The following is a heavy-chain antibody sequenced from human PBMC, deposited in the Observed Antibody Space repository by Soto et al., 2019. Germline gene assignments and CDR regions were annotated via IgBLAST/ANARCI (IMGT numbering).Heavy chain of an antibody. D-gene: IGHD6-13*01. CDR1: GFTFSSYS. CDR2: ISSGSSTI. V-gene: IGHV3-48*04. Sequence: PGGSLRLSCAASGFTFSSYSMNWVRQAPGKGLEWIAYISSGSSTIYYADSVKGRFTISRDNAKNSLYLQMNSLRAEDTAVYYCARKNLDSSSWYVLGWFDPWGQGTLVTVSS. CDR3: ARKNLDSSSWYVLGWFDP. J-gene: IGHJ5*02.